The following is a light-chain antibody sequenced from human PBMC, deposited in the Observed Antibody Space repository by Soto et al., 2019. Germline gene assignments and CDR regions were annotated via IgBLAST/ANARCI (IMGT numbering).Light chain of an antibody. CDR1: QRISTW. CDR3: QQAASFPFT. V-gene: IGKV1-12*01. J-gene: IGKJ3*01. Sequence: DIQMTQSPSSVSASVGDRVTITCRASQRISTWLAWYQQKTGKAPELLIYGASSLQSGVPSRFSGSGSATDFTLTISSLQPEDFATYYCQQAASFPFTFGPGTKVDIK. CDR2: GAS.